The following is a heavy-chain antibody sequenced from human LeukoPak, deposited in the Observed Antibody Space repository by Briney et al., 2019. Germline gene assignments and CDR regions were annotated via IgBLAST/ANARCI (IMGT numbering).Heavy chain of an antibody. CDR2: ISSSSSYI. CDR3: AREVRSYSYYYYYMDV. D-gene: IGHD1-26*01. CDR1: GFTFSSYS. J-gene: IGHJ6*03. V-gene: IGHV3-21*01. Sequence: PGGSLRLSCAASGFTFSSYSMNWVRQAPGKGLEWVSYISSSSSYIYYADSVKGRFTISRDNAKNSLYLQMNSLRAEDTAVYYCAREVRSYSYYYYYMDVWGKGTTVTVSS.